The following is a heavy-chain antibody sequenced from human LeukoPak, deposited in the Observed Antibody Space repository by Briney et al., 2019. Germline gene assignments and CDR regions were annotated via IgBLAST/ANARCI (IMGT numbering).Heavy chain of an antibody. D-gene: IGHD1-26*01. CDR3: ARVVNSGSYCEPLDY. J-gene: IGHJ4*02. CDR1: GFTFSSYA. CDR2: ISYDGSNK. Sequence: PGGSLRLSCAASGFTFSSYAMHWVRQAPGKGLEWVALISYDGSNKYYTHSVKGRFTISRDNSKNTLYLQMNSLRAEDTAMYYCARVVNSGSYCEPLDYWGQGTLVTVSS. V-gene: IGHV3-30*04.